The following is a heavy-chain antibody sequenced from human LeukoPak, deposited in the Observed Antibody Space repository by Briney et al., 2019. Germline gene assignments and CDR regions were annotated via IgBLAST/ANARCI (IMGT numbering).Heavy chain of an antibody. J-gene: IGHJ6*02. V-gene: IGHV1-2*02. D-gene: IGHD4/OR15-4a*01. CDR2: INPNSGGT. CDR1: GYTFTGYC. CDR3: ARWGDYGPPRAYGMDV. Sequence: ASVKVSCKASGYTFTGYCMHWVRQAPGQGLEGMGWINPNSGGTNYAQKFQGRVTMTRDTSISTAYMELSRLRSDDTAVYYCARWGDYGPPRAYGMDVWGQGTTVTVSS.